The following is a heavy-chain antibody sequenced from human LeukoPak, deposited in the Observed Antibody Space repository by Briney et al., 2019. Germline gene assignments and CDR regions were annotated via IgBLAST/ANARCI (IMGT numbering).Heavy chain of an antibody. CDR2: IIPIFGIA. J-gene: IGHJ6*02. D-gene: IGHD6-6*01. CDR3: ARDRRVAARPGTYYYYYYGMDV. V-gene: IGHV1-69*04. Sequence: SVKVSCKASGGTFSSYAISWVRQVPGQGLEWMGRIIPIFGIANYAQKFQGRVTITADKSTSTAYMELSSLRSEDTAVYYCARDRRVAARPGTYYYYYYGMDVWGQGTTVTVSS. CDR1: GGTFSSYA.